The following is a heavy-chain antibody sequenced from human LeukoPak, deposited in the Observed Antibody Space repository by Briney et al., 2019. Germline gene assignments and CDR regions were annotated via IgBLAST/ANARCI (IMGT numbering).Heavy chain of an antibody. CDR1: GLTCSSYA. J-gene: IGHJ4*02. CDR2: IYRSVIT. V-gene: IGHV3-23*05. CDR3: AKSVYYDSSGSFDY. Sequence: GGSLILSCSESGLTCSSYAMGWVRHAPGKGLEWVSVIYRSVITYYADSVKGRFTISRDNSKNTLYLQMNSLRAEDTAVYYCAKSVYYDSSGSFDYWGQGTLVTVCS. D-gene: IGHD3-22*01.